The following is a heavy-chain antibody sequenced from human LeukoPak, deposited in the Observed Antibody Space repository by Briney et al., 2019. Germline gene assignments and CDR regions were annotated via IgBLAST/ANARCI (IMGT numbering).Heavy chain of an antibody. J-gene: IGHJ3*02. CDR2: INHSGST. CDR1: GGSFSGYY. V-gene: IGHV4-34*01. D-gene: IGHD2-2*03. Sequence: SETLSLTCAVYGGSFSGYYWSWIRQPPGKGLEWIGEINHSGSTNYNPSLKSRVTISVDTSKNQFSLKLSSVTAADTAVYYCARRLFGYRAFDIWGQGTMVTVSS. CDR3: ARRLFGYRAFDI.